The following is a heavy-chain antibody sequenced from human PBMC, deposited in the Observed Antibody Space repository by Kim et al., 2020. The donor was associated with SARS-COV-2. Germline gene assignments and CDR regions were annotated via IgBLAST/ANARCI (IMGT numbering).Heavy chain of an antibody. Sequence: GGSLRLSCAASGFTFSGSAMHWVRQASGKGLEWVGRIRSKANSYATAYAASVKGRFTISRDDSKNTAYLQMNSLKTEDTAVYYCTRPGGAAAGTSMDPGNSYYYYGMDVWGQGTTVTVSS. J-gene: IGHJ6*02. D-gene: IGHD6-13*01. V-gene: IGHV3-73*01. CDR1: GFTFSGSA. CDR3: TRPGGAAAGTSMDPGNSYYYYGMDV. CDR2: IRSKANSYAT.